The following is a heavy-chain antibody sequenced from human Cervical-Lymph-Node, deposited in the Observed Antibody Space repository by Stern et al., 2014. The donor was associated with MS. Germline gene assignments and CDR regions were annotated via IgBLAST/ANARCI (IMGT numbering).Heavy chain of an antibody. J-gene: IGHJ5*02. CDR1: GFKFDDFA. V-gene: IGHV3-9*01. CDR2: LGWNSEGR. D-gene: IGHD3-16*01. CDR3: AKADDYAAGIDA. Sequence: EVQLVESGGGMVQPGRSLRLSCEASGFKFDDFAMHWVLQAPGKGLEWVSGLGWNSEGRGYADSVQGRFTISRDNAKSSLYLQMNSLGADDTALYYCAKADDYAAGIDAWGQGTLVVVSS.